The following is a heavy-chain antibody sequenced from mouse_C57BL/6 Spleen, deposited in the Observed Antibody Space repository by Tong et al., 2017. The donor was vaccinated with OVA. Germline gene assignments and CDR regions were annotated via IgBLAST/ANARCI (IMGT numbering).Heavy chain of an antibody. J-gene: IGHJ2*01. V-gene: IGHV2-6*02. D-gene: IGHD1-1*01. Sequence: VQLQESGPGLVAPSQSLSITCTVSGFSLTSYGVHWVRQPPGKGLEWLVVIWSDGSTTYNSALKSRLSIIKENSKSKVVLKMNSHQTDDTAMYYCARNWGYYGSPYYFDYWGQGTTLTVSS. CDR3: ARNWGYYGSPYYFDY. CDR1: GFSLTSYG. CDR2: IWSDGST.